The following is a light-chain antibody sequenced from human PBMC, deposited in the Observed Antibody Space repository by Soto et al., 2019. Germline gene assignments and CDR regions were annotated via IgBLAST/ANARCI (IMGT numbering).Light chain of an antibody. CDR2: END. J-gene: IGLJ3*02. V-gene: IGLV1-51*02. CDR1: TSNIRNNY. Sequence: QSVLTQPPSVSAAPGQKVTISCSGSTSNIRNNYVSWYQQLPGTAPKLLIYENDKRPSGIPDRFSGSKSGASATLGITGLQTGHEADYYCGTWDTSLSSGVFGGGTKLTVL. CDR3: GTWDTSLSSGV.